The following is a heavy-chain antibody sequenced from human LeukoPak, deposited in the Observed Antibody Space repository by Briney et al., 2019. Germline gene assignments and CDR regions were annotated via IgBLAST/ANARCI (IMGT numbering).Heavy chain of an antibody. CDR1: GFPFSRYW. D-gene: IGHD6-13*01. Sequence: GGSLRLSCAASGFPFSRYWMSWVRQAPGKGLGWVANIKPDGSEKHYVDSVKGRLTFSRDNAKNSLYLQMNGLRAEDMAVYYCARLAAGSDYFDYRGQGTLVTVSS. CDR2: IKPDGSEK. CDR3: ARLAAGSDYFDY. V-gene: IGHV3-7*04. J-gene: IGHJ4*02.